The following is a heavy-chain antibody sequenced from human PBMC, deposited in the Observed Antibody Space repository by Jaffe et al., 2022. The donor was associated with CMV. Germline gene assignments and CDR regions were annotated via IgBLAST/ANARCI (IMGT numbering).Heavy chain of an antibody. CDR2: INPNSGGT. V-gene: IGHV1-2*02. J-gene: IGHJ5*02. D-gene: IGHD2-2*01. Sequence: QVQLVQSGAEVKKPGASVKVSCKASGYTFTGYYMHWVRQAPGQGLEWMGWINPNSGGTNYAQKFQGRVTMTRDTSISTAYMELSRLRSDDTAVYYCARDLTPYQLDRSYNWFDPWGQGTLVTVSS. CDR3: ARDLTPYQLDRSYNWFDP. CDR1: GYTFTGYY.